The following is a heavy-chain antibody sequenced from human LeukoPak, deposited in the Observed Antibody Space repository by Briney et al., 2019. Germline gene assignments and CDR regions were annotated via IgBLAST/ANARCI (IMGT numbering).Heavy chain of an antibody. CDR1: GGSISSYY. CDR2: IYYSGST. V-gene: IGHV4-59*01. J-gene: IGHJ4*02. Sequence: KPSETLSLTCTVSGGSISSYYWSWIRQPPGKGLEWIGYIYYSGSTNYNPALKSRVTTSVDTSKNQFSLKLSSVTAADTAVYYCARGLAAAGTFDYWGQGTLVTVSS. D-gene: IGHD6-13*01. CDR3: ARGLAAAGTFDY.